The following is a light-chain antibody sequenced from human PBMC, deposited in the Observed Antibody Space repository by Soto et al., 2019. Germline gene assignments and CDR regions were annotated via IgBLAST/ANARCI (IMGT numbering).Light chain of an antibody. Sequence: DIQMTQSPSSVSASVGDRVTITCRASQDINTWLAWYQQKPGRAPKLLIYAASDLQSGVPSRFSGSGSGTDFTLTISSLQPEDFATYYCQQANSFPNTFGQGIKLEI. V-gene: IGKV1-12*01. J-gene: IGKJ2*01. CDR3: QQANSFPNT. CDR2: AAS. CDR1: QDINTW.